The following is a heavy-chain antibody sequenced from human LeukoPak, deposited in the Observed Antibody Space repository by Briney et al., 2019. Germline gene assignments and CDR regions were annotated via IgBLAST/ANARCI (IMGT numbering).Heavy chain of an antibody. CDR3: VAGLYDFWSGHMEDYYGMDV. J-gene: IGHJ6*02. CDR2: IYHSGST. Sequence: SETLSLTCAVSGGSISSSNWWSWVRQPPGKGLEWIGEIYHSGSTNYNPSLKSRVTISVDKSKNQFSLKLSSVTAADTAVYYCVAGLYDFWSGHMEDYYGMDVWGQGTTVTVSS. V-gene: IGHV4-4*02. D-gene: IGHD3-3*01. CDR1: GGSISSSNW.